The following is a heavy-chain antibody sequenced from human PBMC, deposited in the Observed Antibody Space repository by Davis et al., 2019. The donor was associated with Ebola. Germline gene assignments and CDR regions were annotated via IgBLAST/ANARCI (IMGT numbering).Heavy chain of an antibody. CDR1: GGTFSSYA. CDR3: ASRYSGSYYLTAFDI. J-gene: IGHJ3*02. D-gene: IGHD1-26*01. Sequence: AASVKVSCKASGGTFSSYAISWVRQAPGQGLEWMGGIIPIFGTANHAQKFQGRVTITADKSTSTAYVELSSLRSEDTAVYYCASRYSGSYYLTAFDIWGQGTMVTVSS. CDR2: IIPIFGTA. V-gene: IGHV1-69*06.